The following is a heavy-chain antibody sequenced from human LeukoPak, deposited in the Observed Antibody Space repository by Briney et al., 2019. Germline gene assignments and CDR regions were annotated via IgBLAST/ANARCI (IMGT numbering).Heavy chain of an antibody. Sequence: GGSLRLSCAASGFTFISYAMSWVRQAPGKGLEWVSAISGSGGSTYYADSVKGRFTISRDNSKNTLYLQMNSLRAEDTAVYYCATGGGYSYGGDYFDYWGQGTLVTVSS. CDR1: GFTFISYA. CDR2: ISGSGGST. CDR3: ATGGGYSYGGDYFDY. J-gene: IGHJ4*02. D-gene: IGHD5-18*01. V-gene: IGHV3-23*01.